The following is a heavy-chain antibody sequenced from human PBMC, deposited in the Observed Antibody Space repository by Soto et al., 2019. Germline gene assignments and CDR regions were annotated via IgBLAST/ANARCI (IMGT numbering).Heavy chain of an antibody. J-gene: IGHJ4*02. CDR3: ARPHESIWGNHDYYFDY. CDR1: GFTFSGYY. CDR2: ISSDGSPI. D-gene: IGHD3-16*01. V-gene: IGHV3-11*01. Sequence: PVGSLRLSCEASGFTFSGYYMSWIRQAPGKGLEWVSYISSDGSPIYYSDSVKGRFTISRDNAKNSLYLQMNSLRAEDTAVYYCARPHESIWGNHDYYFDYWGQGTLVTVSS.